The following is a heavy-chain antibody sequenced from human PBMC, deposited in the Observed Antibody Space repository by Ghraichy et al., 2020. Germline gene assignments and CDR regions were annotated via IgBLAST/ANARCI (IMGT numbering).Heavy chain of an antibody. D-gene: IGHD2-15*01. J-gene: IGHJ6*02. V-gene: IGHV3-49*04. CDR1: GFTFGDYA. Sequence: GGSLRLSCIASGFTFGDYAMSWVRQAPGKGLEWVGFIRSKAYGGTTEYAASVKGRFTISRDDSKSIAYLQMNSLKTEDTAVYYCTSIVGYCSGGSCYIGDYYYYGMDVWGQGTTVTVSS. CDR3: TSIVGYCSGGSCYIGDYYYYGMDV. CDR2: IRSKAYGGTT.